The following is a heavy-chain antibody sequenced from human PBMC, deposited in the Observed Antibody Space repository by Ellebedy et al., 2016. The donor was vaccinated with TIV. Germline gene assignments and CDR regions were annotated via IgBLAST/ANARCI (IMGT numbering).Heavy chain of an antibody. CDR2: ISDSFST. V-gene: IGHV3-23*01. Sequence: GGSLRLXXAASGFTFNSFAMSWVRQAPGRGLEWVSGISDSFSTYYADSVRGRFTISRDNAKNSLYLQMNSLRAEDTAVYSCARAFYGASQGGFDPWGQGTLVTVSS. J-gene: IGHJ5*02. D-gene: IGHD3-10*01. CDR3: ARAFYGASQGGFDP. CDR1: GFTFNSFA.